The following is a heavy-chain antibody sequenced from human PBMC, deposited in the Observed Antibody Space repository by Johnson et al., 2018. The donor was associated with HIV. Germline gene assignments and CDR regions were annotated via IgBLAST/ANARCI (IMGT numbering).Heavy chain of an antibody. CDR2: IKSESDGGTT. CDR3: STGDIVVVAGAMLLPLHDAFDI. V-gene: IGHV3-15*01. D-gene: IGHD2-15*01. Sequence: VQLVESGGGVVQPGTSLRLSCTASGFTFSDYYMSWIRQAPGKGLEWVGRIKSESDGGTTEYPTPVQGRFTISRDDSKNMLYLEMNSLKIEDTAVYYCSTGDIVVVAGAMLLPLHDAFDIWGQGTRVTVS. CDR1: GFTFSDYY. J-gene: IGHJ3*02.